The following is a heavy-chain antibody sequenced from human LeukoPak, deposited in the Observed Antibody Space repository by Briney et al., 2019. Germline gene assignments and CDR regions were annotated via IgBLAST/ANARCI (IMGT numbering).Heavy chain of an antibody. Sequence: PGGSLRLSCVASGFTFRNYGMTWVRQAPGKGLEWVSSISGSGGNTYYADSVKGRFTISRDNSENTLYLQMNSLGAEDTAVYYCAREFFGGWYGYFDYWGQGTLVTVSS. J-gene: IGHJ4*02. V-gene: IGHV3-23*01. D-gene: IGHD6-19*01. CDR2: ISGSGGNT. CDR1: GFTFRNYG. CDR3: AREFFGGWYGYFDY.